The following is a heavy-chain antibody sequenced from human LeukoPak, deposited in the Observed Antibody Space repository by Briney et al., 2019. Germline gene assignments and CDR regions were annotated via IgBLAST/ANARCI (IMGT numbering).Heavy chain of an antibody. D-gene: IGHD3-10*01. CDR2: ISAYNGNT. CDR1: GYTFTSYG. Sequence: GASVKVSCKASGYTFTSYGISWVRQAPGQGLEWMGWISAYNGNTNYAQKLQGRVTMTTDTSASTAYMELSSLRSEDTAVYYCARWLVPGGLYYYYYGMDVWGQGTTVTVSS. J-gene: IGHJ6*02. CDR3: ARWLVPGGLYYYYYGMDV. V-gene: IGHV1-18*01.